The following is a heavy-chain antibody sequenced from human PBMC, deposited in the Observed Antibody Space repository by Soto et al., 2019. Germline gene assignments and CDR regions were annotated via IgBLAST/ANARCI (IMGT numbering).Heavy chain of an antibody. D-gene: IGHD2-15*01. CDR2: IKTDGSTT. CDR3: ARDQDTYGQAVFDS. CDR1: GFTLSSRW. J-gene: IGHJ4*02. V-gene: IGHV3-74*01. Sequence: GGSVGLSCVVSGFTLSSRWMHWVRQSPGKGLVWVSRIKTDGSTTNYADSVKGRCTISRDNAKNTLYLHLTDLRPEDTAIYYCARDQDTYGQAVFDSWGQGTLVTVSS.